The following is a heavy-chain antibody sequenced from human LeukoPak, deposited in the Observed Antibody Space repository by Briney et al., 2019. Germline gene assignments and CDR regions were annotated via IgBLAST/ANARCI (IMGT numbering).Heavy chain of an antibody. D-gene: IGHD2/OR15-2a*01. J-gene: IGHJ1*01. CDR2: ISGSGGST. V-gene: IGHV3-23*01. Sequence: GGSLRLSCVASGFTLSSYSMSWVRQAPGKGLEWVSAISGSGGSTYYADSVKGRFTISRDNSKNTLYLQMNSLRAEDTAVYYCAKTGPRVSPFAPGLVQHWGQGTLVTVSS. CDR1: GFTLSSYS. CDR3: AKTGPRVSPFAPGLVQH.